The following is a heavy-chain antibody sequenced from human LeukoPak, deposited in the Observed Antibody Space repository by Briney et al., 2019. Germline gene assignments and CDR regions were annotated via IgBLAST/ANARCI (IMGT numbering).Heavy chain of an antibody. CDR2: ISSSSSYI. D-gene: IGHD1-26*01. Sequence: GGSLRLSCAASGFTFSSYSMNWVRQAPGKGLEWVSSISSSSSYIYYADSVKGRFTISRDNAKNSLYLQMNSLRAEDTAVYYCARASRGSSTQFDYWGQGTLVTVSS. J-gene: IGHJ4*02. CDR1: GFTFSSYS. V-gene: IGHV3-21*01. CDR3: ARASRGSSTQFDY.